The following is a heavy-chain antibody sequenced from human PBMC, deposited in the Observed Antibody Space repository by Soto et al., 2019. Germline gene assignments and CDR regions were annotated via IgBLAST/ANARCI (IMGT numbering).Heavy chain of an antibody. CDR1: GGSFSGYY. J-gene: IGHJ6*03. V-gene: IGHV4-34*01. D-gene: IGHD6-13*01. CDR3: ARGAEQHHPSYYYYYMDV. Sequence: QVQLQQWGAGLLKPSETLSLTCAVYGGSFSGYYWSWIRQPPGKGLEWIGEINHSGSTNYNPSLKSRVTISVDTSKNQFSLKLSSVTAADTAVYYCARGAEQHHPSYYYYYMDVWGKGTTVTVSS. CDR2: INHSGST.